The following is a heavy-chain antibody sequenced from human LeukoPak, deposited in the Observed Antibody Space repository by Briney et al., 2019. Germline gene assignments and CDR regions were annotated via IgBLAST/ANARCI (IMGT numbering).Heavy chain of an antibody. CDR3: ARGAGWYNY. J-gene: IGHJ4*02. D-gene: IGHD6-19*01. Sequence: PSETLSLTCAVSGGSMSTYYWSWIRQPPGKQLEWIGDIYSTGSTNNNPSLKSRVTMSVDTSKNQFSLKLNSVTAADTAVYYCARGAGWYNYWGQGILVTVSS. CDR2: IYSTGST. V-gene: IGHV4-59*01. CDR1: GGSMSTYY.